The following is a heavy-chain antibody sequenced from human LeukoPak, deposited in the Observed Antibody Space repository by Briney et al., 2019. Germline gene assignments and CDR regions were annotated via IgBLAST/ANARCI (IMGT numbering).Heavy chain of an antibody. CDR3: ARLVSGGSHWYFDL. D-gene: IGHD2-15*01. V-gene: IGHV4-39*01. J-gene: IGHJ2*01. Sequence: KPSETLSLTCTVSGGSISSSSYYWGWIRQPPGKGLEWIGSIYYSGSTYYNPSLKSRVTISVDTSKNQFSLKLSSVTAADTAVYYCARLVSGGSHWYFDLWGRGTLVTVSS. CDR1: GGSISSSSYY. CDR2: IYYSGST.